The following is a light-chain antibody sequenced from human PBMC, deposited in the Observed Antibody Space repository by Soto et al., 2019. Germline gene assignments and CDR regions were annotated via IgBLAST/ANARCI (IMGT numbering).Light chain of an antibody. CDR2: DVS. J-gene: IGKJ4*01. Sequence: ETVLTQSPATLSLSPGERATLSCSASQSVSSYLAWYQQKPGQAPRLLIYDVSNRATGIPARFSGSGSGTDFTLTISSLEPEDFAVYYCQHRANWPLTFGGGTKVEIK. CDR3: QHRANWPLT. V-gene: IGKV3-11*01. CDR1: QSVSSY.